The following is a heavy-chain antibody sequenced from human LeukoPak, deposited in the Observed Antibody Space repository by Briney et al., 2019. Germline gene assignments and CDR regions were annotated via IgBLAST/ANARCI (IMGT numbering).Heavy chain of an antibody. CDR1: GYTFSGYY. CDR3: ARGRPTTSIAAAGVNWFDP. D-gene: IGHD6-13*01. CDR2: INPNTGGT. V-gene: IGHV1-2*02. Sequence: ASVKVSCKASGYTFSGYYIHWVRQAPGQGLEWMGWINPNTGGTKYAQRFQDRVTMTRDTSISTAYMELSSLRSEDTAVYYCARGRPTTSIAAAGVNWFDPWGQGTLVTVSS. J-gene: IGHJ5*02.